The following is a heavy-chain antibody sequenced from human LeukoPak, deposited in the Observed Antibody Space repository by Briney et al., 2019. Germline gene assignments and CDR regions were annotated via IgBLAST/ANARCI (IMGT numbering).Heavy chain of an antibody. V-gene: IGHV3-66*01. D-gene: IGHD2-2*01. CDR1: GFTVSSNY. CDR3: ARDAGCASTSCSRYYFDY. Sequence: GGPLRLSCAASGFTVSSNYMSWVRQAPGKGLEWVSVIYSGGSTYYADSVKGRFTISRDNSKNTLYLQMNSLRAEDTAVYYCARDAGCASTSCSRYYFDYWGQGTLVTVSS. J-gene: IGHJ4*02. CDR2: IYSGGST.